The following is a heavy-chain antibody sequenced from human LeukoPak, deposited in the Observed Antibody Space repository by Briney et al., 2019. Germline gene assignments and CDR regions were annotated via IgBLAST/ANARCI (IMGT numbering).Heavy chain of an antibody. Sequence: SETLSLTCTVSGGSISSYYWSWIRQPPGKGLEWIGYIYYSGSTNYNPSLKSRVTISVDTSKNQFSLKLSPVTAADTAVYSCARARAIRAFDYWGQGTLVTVSS. V-gene: IGHV4-59*01. CDR3: ARARAIRAFDY. J-gene: IGHJ4*02. CDR2: IYYSGST. D-gene: IGHD2-21*01. CDR1: GGSISSYY.